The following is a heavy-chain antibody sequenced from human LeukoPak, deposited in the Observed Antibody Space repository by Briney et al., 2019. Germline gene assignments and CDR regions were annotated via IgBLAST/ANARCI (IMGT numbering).Heavy chain of an antibody. Sequence: ASVKVSCKASGYTFTSYGISWVRQAPGQGLEWMGWISAYNGNTNYAQKLQGRVTMTTDTSTSAAYMELRSLRSDDTAVYYCARGGDGSGSYYRDFDYWGQGTLVTVSS. D-gene: IGHD3-10*01. CDR1: GYTFTSYG. V-gene: IGHV1-18*01. CDR3: ARGGDGSGSYYRDFDY. J-gene: IGHJ4*02. CDR2: ISAYNGNT.